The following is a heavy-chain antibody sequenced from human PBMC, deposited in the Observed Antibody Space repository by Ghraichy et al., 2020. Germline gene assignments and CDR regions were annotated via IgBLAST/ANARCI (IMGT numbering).Heavy chain of an antibody. D-gene: IGHD2-15*01. CDR3: ANDVSIHYSIDY. CDR2: ISGSGGST. CDR1: GFTFFSYA. Sequence: GGSLRLSCAASGFTFFSYAMSWVRQAPGKGLEWVSAISGSGGSTYYADSVKGRFTISRDNSKNTLYLQMNSLRAEDTAVYYCANDVSIHYSIDYRGQGTLVTVSS. V-gene: IGHV3-23*01. J-gene: IGHJ4*02.